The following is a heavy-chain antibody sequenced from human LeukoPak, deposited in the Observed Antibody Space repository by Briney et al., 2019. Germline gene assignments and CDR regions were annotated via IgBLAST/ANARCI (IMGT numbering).Heavy chain of an antibody. V-gene: IGHV3-23*01. D-gene: IGHD6-13*01. J-gene: IGHJ4*02. CDR1: GITFSNYA. Sequence: PGGSLRLSCVASGITFSNYAVSWVRQAPEKGLDWVSVISGSAHKIRYADSVKGRFTISRDNSKNTLYLQMNSLRAEDTAVYYCAKVVRSAGTHYWGQGTLVTVSS. CDR3: AKVVRSAGTHY. CDR2: ISGSAHKI.